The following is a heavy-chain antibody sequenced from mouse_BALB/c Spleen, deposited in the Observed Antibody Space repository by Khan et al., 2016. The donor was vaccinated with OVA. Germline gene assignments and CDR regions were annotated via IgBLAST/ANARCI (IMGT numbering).Heavy chain of an antibody. CDR3: ARLAEWYLDD. J-gene: IGHJ1*01. CDR2: IYPGGYFT. Sequence: QVQLQQSGGEVIRPGTSVKISCKASGYTFTNYWLGWVRQRPGHGPEWIGDIYPGGYFTNYNEQFKDKATLTVDTSSTTANLQLRSLTSEDSAVYTCARLAEWYLDDRGAETTVTVSS. D-gene: IGHD3-3*01. CDR1: GYTFTNYW. V-gene: IGHV1-63*02.